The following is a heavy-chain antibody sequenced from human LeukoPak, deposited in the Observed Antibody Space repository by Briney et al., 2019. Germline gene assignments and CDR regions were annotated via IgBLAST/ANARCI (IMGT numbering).Heavy chain of an antibody. CDR1: GFTFSSYS. Sequence: GGSLRLSCAASGFTFSSYSMNWVRQAPAKGLEWVANIKQDGSEKYYVDSVKGRFTISRDNAKNSLYLQMNSLRAEDTAVYYCAREERGHYGYSSSWFIYFDYWGQGTLVTVSS. D-gene: IGHD6-13*01. J-gene: IGHJ4*02. V-gene: IGHV3-7*01. CDR2: IKQDGSEK. CDR3: AREERGHYGYSSSWFIYFDY.